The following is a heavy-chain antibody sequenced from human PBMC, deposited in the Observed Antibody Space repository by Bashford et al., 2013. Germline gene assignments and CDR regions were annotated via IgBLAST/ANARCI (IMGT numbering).Heavy chain of an antibody. CDR1: GFSFSNSA. D-gene: IGHD3-22*01. CDR2: ISGNGRSA. J-gene: IGHJ4*02. V-gene: IGHV3-23*01. CDR3: ANHYYDTSGFHQYFDR. Sequence: GGSLRLSCAASGFSFSNSAMSWVRQTPGRGLEWVSAISGNGRSAYYADSVKGRFTISRDNSNNTLFLQMNSLRAEDTAVYYCANHYYDTSGFHQYFDRWGRGTLVTVSS.